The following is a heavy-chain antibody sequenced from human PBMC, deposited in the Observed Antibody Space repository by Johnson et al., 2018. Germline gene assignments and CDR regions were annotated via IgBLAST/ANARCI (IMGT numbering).Heavy chain of an antibody. V-gene: IGHV4-59*08. Sequence: QVQLQESGPGVVKPSETLSLTCTVSGGSLSSYYWSWIRRPPGKGLEWIGYIFYSGSTNYNPPLKSRVTISVDTSKNQFSLQLNSVTAADTAVYYCARNYGYYGSSGYYYHYYYMDIWGKGTTATVSS. CDR3: ARNYGYYGSSGYYYHYYYMDI. CDR2: IFYSGST. D-gene: IGHD3-22*01. J-gene: IGHJ6*03. CDR1: GGSLSSYY.